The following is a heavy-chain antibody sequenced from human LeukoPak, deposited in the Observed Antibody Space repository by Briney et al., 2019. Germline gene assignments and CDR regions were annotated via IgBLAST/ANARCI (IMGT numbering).Heavy chain of an antibody. D-gene: IGHD6-6*01. Sequence: SVKVSCKASGGTFSSYAISWVRQAPGQGLEWMGGIIPIFSTANYAQKCQGRVTITTDESTSTAYMELSSLRSEDTAVYYYARDHSSSSPYYYYYMDVWGKGTTVTVS. J-gene: IGHJ6*03. CDR3: ARDHSSSSPYYYYYMDV. V-gene: IGHV1-69*05. CDR1: GGTFSSYA. CDR2: IIPIFSTA.